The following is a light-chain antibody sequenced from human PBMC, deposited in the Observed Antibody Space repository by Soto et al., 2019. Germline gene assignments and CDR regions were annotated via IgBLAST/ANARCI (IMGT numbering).Light chain of an antibody. CDR1: SSNIGAGYD. CDR3: QSYDSSLSVV. CDR2: GNS. Sequence: QSVLTQPPSVSGASGQRVTISCTGGSSNIGAGYDVHWYQQLPGTAPKLLIYGNSSRPSGVPDRFSGSKSGTSASLAITGLQAEDESDYYCQSYDSSLSVVFGGGTKLTVL. J-gene: IGLJ2*01. V-gene: IGLV1-40*01.